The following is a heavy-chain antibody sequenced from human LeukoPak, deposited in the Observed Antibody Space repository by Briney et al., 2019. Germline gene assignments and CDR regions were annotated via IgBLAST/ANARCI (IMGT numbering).Heavy chain of an antibody. CDR3: ARERRRVLFRGVITANDAFDI. CDR1: GGSISSYY. D-gene: IGHD3-10*01. Sequence: SETLSLTCTVSGGSISSYYWSWIGQPPGKGLEWIGYIYYSGSTYYNPSLKSRVTISVDTSKNQFSLKLSSVTAADTAVYYCARERRRVLFRGVITANDAFDIWGQGTMVTVSS. V-gene: IGHV4-59*12. CDR2: IYYSGST. J-gene: IGHJ3*02.